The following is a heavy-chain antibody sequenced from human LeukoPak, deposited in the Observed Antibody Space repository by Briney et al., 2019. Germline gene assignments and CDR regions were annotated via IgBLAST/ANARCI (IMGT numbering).Heavy chain of an antibody. CDR1: GGTFSNYA. V-gene: IGHV1-69*13. CDR2: IIPIFGTA. J-gene: IGHJ5*02. D-gene: IGHD5-18*01. CDR3: ARNPRIQLWLPWFDP. Sequence: ASVKVSCKASGGTFSNYAISWVRQAPGQGLEWMGGIIPIFGTANYAQKFQGRVTITADESTSTAYMELSSLRSEDTAVYYCARNPRIQLWLPWFDPWGQGTLVTVSS.